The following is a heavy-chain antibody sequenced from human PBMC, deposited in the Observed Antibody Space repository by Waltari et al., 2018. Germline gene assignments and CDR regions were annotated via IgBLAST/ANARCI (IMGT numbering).Heavy chain of an antibody. D-gene: IGHD6-13*01. Sequence: EVHLVESGGGLVKPGGSLRLSCEASGFSVSTYAMSWVRQTPGKALEWLASIGSGGSYIYYADSMRGRFVISRDDATNSLYLHIHSLRAEDTAMYYCAREGQQLARYLDSWGQGTLVTVSS. J-gene: IGHJ4*02. CDR3: AREGQQLARYLDS. V-gene: IGHV3-21*01. CDR2: IGSGGSYI. CDR1: GFSVSTYA.